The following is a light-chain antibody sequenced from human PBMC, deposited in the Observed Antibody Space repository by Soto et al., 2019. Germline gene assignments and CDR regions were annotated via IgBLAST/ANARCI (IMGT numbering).Light chain of an antibody. V-gene: IGKV3-20*01. CDR1: QSVSSSY. CDR3: QQYGSSLRT. J-gene: IGKJ1*01. CDR2: DAS. Sequence: EVVLTQTPDTLSLSPGERATLSCRASQSVSSSYLAWYQQKPGQAPRPLIYDASSRATGIPDRFSGSGSGTDFTLTIGRLEPEDVAVYYCQQYGSSLRTFGQGTKVDIK.